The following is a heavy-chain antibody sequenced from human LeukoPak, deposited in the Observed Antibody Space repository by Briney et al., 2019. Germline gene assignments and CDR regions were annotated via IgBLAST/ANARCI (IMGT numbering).Heavy chain of an antibody. CDR1: GYSISSGYY. CDR3: ARRTAAANDY. J-gene: IGHJ4*02. V-gene: IGHV4-38-2*02. CDR2: IYHSGST. Sequence: SETLSLTCTVSGYSISSGYYWGWIRQPPGKGLEWIGSIYHSGSTYYNPSLKSRVTISVDTSKNQFSLKLSPVTAADTAVYYCARRTAAANDYWGQGTLVTVSS. D-gene: IGHD6-13*01.